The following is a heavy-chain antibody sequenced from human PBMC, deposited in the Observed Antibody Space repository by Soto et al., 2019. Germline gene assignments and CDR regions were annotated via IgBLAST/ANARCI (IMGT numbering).Heavy chain of an antibody. CDR1: GYTFTSYY. CDR3: AKAPRGGVIITTYSAHSVS. D-gene: IGHD3-3*01. Sequence: QVQLVQSGAEVKKPGASVMLSCRASGYTFTSYYMHWVRQAPGQGLEWMCIINPDGGSTRYAQKFEGSVAMTRDTSTRTFHMELSSLRSEDTAMYSCAKAPRGGVIITTYSAHSVSGGEGTLVTVSS. J-gene: IGHJ4*02. V-gene: IGHV1-46*01. CDR2: INPDGGST.